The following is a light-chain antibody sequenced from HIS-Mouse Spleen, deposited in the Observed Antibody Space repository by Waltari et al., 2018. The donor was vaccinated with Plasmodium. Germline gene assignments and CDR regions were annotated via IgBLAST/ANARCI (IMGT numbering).Light chain of an antibody. CDR1: ALPKQY. CDR2: KDS. V-gene: IGLV3-25*03. Sequence: SYELTQPPSVSVSPGQTARITCSGDALPKQYAYWYQQKPGQAPVLVIYKDSERPSGIPERFSGSSSGKTVTLTISGVQAEDEVDYYCQSADSSGTYQVFGGGTKLTVL. CDR3: QSADSSGTYQV. J-gene: IGLJ2*01.